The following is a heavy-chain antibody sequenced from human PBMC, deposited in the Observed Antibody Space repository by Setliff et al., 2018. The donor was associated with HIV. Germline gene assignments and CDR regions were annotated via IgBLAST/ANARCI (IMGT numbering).Heavy chain of an antibody. CDR3: AREDLGGAPDY. CDR1: GYSFTTYT. CDR2: INPGNRNT. J-gene: IGHJ4*02. D-gene: IGHD3-16*01. Sequence: VASVKVSCKASGYSFTTYTIHWVRQAPGQRLEWMGCINPGNRNTQYSQRFQGRVTITRDTSASTAYMELSSLKSEDTAVYYCAREDLGGAPDYWGQGTLVTVSS. V-gene: IGHV1-3*01.